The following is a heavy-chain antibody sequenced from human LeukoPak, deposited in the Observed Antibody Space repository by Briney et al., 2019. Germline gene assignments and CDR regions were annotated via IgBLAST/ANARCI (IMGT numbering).Heavy chain of an antibody. J-gene: IGHJ4*02. CDR2: ISPSSSYI. D-gene: IGHD2-2*01. CDR3: ARGRGCSSMSCYPDY. Sequence: PGGSLRLSCAASGFSFSGYNINWVRQAPGKGLEWVSSISPSSSYIYYADSVKGRFTISRDNAKNSVYVQMNKLRAEDTAVYYCARGRGCSSMSCYPDYWGQGTLVTVSS. CDR1: GFSFSGYN. V-gene: IGHV3-21*01.